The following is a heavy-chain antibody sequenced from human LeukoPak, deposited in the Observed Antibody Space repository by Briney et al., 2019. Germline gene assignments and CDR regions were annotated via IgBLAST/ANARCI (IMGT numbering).Heavy chain of an antibody. V-gene: IGHV4-39*01. CDR3: ASRSWQLAVFFDY. CDR2: IYYSGST. J-gene: IGHJ4*02. CDR1: GGSISSSSYS. Sequence: SETLSLTCTVSGGSISSSSYSWGWIRQPPGKGPEWIGSIYYSGSTYYNPSLKSRVTISVDTSKNQFSLKLSSVTAADTAVYYCASRSWQLAVFFDYWGQGTLVTVSS. D-gene: IGHD6-13*01.